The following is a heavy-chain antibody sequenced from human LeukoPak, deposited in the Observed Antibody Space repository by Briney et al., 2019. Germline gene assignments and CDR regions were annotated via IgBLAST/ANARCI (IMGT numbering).Heavy chain of an antibody. CDR2: ISGSGGST. CDR3: AKDRAGDIVVVPATFDY. CDR1: GFTFSSYG. J-gene: IGHJ4*02. V-gene: IGHV3-23*01. Sequence: PGGTLRLSCAASGFTFSSYGMSWVRQAPGEGLEWVSAISGSGGSTYYADSVKGRFTISRDNSKNTLYLQMNSLRAEDTAVYYCAKDRAGDIVVVPATFDYWGQGTLVTVSS. D-gene: IGHD2-2*01.